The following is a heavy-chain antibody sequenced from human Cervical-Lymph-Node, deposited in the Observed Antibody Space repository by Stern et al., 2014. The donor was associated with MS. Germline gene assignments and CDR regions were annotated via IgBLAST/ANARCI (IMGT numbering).Heavy chain of an antibody. CDR1: GYTFTGNY. V-gene: IGHV1-2*02. D-gene: IGHD4-17*01. CDR2: INPYSGGT. J-gene: IGHJ4*02. CDR3: ARDVTTRIDY. Sequence: QVQLGQSGAEVKNPGASVKVSCKASGYTFTGNYIHWVRQAPGQGLEWMGWINPYSGGTNYAQKFQGRVTLTTNTSISTAYMELSRLRSDDTAVYYCARDVTTRIDYWGPGTLVTVSS.